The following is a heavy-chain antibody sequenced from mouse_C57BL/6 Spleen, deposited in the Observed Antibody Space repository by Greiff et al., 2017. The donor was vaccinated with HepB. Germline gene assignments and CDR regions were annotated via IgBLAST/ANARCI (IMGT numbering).Heavy chain of an antibody. D-gene: IGHD3-2*02. CDR3: TRGTAQAPFAY. V-gene: IGHV1-15*01. CDR2: IDPETGGT. J-gene: IGHJ3*01. Sequence: QVQLKESGAELVRPGASVTLSCKASGYTFTDYEMHWVKQTPVHGLEWIGAIDPETGGTAYNQKFKGKAILTADKSSSTAYMELRSLTSEDSAVYYCTRGTAQAPFAYWGQGTLVTVSA. CDR1: GYTFTDYE.